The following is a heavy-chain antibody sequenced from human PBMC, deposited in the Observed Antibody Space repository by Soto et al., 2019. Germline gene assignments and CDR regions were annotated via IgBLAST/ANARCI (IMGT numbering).Heavy chain of an antibody. CDR2: IYTSGST. CDR3: ARDRPSEGELLPRWFDP. Sequence: QVQLQESGPGLVKPSETLSLTCTVSGGSISSYYWSWIRQPAGKGLEWIGRIYTSGSTNYNPSLKSRVTMSVDTSKNQFSLELSSVTAADTAVYYCARDRPSEGELLPRWFDPWGQGTLVTVSS. J-gene: IGHJ5*02. D-gene: IGHD1-26*01. V-gene: IGHV4-4*07. CDR1: GGSISSYY.